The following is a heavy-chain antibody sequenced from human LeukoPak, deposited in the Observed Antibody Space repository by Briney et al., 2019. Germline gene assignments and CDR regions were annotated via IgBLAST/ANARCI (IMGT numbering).Heavy chain of an antibody. CDR2: VSGSGDNT. D-gene: IGHD2-2*01. Sequence: GGSLRLSCAASGFTFSGYAMNWVRQAPGKGLEWVLGVSGSGDNTYYAESVKGRFTISRDNSKNTLYLQMNSLRADDTAVYYCARWSRSCSSTSCLFDYWGQGTLVTVSS. V-gene: IGHV3-23*01. CDR3: ARWSRSCSSTSCLFDY. CDR1: GFTFSGYA. J-gene: IGHJ4*02.